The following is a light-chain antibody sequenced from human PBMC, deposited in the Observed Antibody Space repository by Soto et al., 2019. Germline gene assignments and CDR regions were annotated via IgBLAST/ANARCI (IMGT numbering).Light chain of an antibody. V-gene: IGLV2-11*01. Sequence: QSALTQPRSVSGSPGQSVTISCTGTSSDVGGYNYVSWYQQHPGKAPKLMICDVSKRPSGVPDRFSGSKSGNTASLTISGLQAEDVADYYCCSYAGSYSVVFGGVTKLTVL. CDR2: DVS. J-gene: IGLJ3*02. CDR1: SSDVGGYNY. CDR3: CSYAGSYSVV.